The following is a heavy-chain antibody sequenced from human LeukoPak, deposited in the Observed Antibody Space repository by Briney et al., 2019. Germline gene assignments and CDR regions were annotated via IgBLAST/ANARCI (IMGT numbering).Heavy chain of an antibody. CDR2: ISRNGTRT. CDR1: GFTFSSYE. V-gene: IGHV3-64*02. D-gene: IGHD5-12*01. CDR3: VRDSFYTGYDGGFGY. J-gene: IGHJ4*02. Sequence: GGSLRLSCAASGFTFSSYEMNWVRQAPGKGLQYVSAISRNGTRTFYADSVKDRFTISRDNSTKTLYLQMGSLRVEDMGVYYCVRDSFYTGYDGGFGYWGQGTLVTVSS.